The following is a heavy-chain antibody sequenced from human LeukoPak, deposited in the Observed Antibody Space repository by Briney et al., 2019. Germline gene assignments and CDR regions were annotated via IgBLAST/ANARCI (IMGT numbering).Heavy chain of an antibody. V-gene: IGHV4-59*08. CDR3: ARAYGDYGPFDY. Sequence: SSETLSLTCTVSGGSISAYYWSWIRQPPGKGLEWIGYIYYSGSTNYNPSLKSRVTISVDTSKNQLSLKLSSVTAADTAVYYCARAYGDYGPFDYWGQGTLVTVSS. CDR1: GGSISAYY. D-gene: IGHD4-17*01. CDR2: IYYSGST. J-gene: IGHJ4*02.